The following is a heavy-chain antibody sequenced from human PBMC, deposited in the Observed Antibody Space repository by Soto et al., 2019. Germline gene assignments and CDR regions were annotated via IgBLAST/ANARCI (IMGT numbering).Heavy chain of an antibody. CDR1: GGSISSGDYY. D-gene: IGHD2-15*01. J-gene: IGHJ4*02. Sequence: SETLSLTCTVSGGSISSGDYYWSWIRQPPGKGLEWIGYIYYSGSTYYNPSLKSRVTISVDTSKNQFSLKLSSVTAADTAVYYCARGTLGVVTLRYYYFDYWGQGTRVTVCS. CDR3: ARGTLGVVTLRYYYFDY. V-gene: IGHV4-30-4*01. CDR2: IYYSGST.